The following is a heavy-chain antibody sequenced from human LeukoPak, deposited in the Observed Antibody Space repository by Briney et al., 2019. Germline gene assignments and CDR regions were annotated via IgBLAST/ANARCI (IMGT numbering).Heavy chain of an antibody. CDR1: GFTFSSYA. Sequence: SGGSLRLSCAASGFTFSSYAMSWVRQAPGKGLEWVSAISGSGGSTYYADSVKGRFTISRDNSKNTLYLQMNSLRAEDTAVYYCAKDRRREGATDYWGQGTLVTVSS. CDR2: ISGSGGST. CDR3: AKDRRREGATDY. D-gene: IGHD1-26*01. J-gene: IGHJ4*02. V-gene: IGHV3-23*01.